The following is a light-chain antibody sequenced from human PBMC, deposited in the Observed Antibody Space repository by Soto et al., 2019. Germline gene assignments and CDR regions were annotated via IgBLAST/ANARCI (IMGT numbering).Light chain of an antibody. CDR3: QQYKNWPPLT. CDR2: GAF. CDR1: QSVSYN. Sequence: EIVMTQSPATLSVSPGETATVSCRASQSVSYNLAWYQQKPGQGPRLLIYGAFTRATGIPARFSGSGSGTEFTLTISSLPSEDFAVYYCQQYKNWPPLTFGGGTKVEIK. J-gene: IGKJ4*01. V-gene: IGKV3-15*01.